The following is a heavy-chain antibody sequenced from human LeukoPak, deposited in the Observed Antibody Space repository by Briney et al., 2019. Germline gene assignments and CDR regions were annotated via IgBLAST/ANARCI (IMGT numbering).Heavy chain of an antibody. CDR1: GFTISSNY. Sequence: GGSLRLSCAASGFTISSNYMSWGGQAPGKGREGVSVIYDNGDAYSADSVKCRFTISRHNSKNTLYLQMNSLRPEDTAVYYCAGGSRRDGYDYWGQGTLVTVSS. CDR2: IYDNGDA. J-gene: IGHJ4*02. CDR3: AGGSRRDGYDY. D-gene: IGHD5-24*01. V-gene: IGHV3-53*04.